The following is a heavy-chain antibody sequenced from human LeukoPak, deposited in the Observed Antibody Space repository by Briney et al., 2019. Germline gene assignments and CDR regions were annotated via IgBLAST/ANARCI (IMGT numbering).Heavy chain of an antibody. D-gene: IGHD4-17*01. Sequence: PSETLSLTCTVSGYSISSGYYWGWIRQPPGKGLEWIGSIYYSESTYNPSLKSRVTISVDTSKKQFSLNLSSVTAADTAVYYCARHVLRRGPWFFEYWGQGTLVTVSS. V-gene: IGHV4-38-2*02. J-gene: IGHJ4*02. CDR2: IYYSEST. CDR3: ARHVLRRGPWFFEY. CDR1: GYSISSGYY.